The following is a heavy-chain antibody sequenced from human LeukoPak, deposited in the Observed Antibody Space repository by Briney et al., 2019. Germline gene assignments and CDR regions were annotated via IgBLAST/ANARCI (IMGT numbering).Heavy chain of an antibody. J-gene: IGHJ4*02. CDR1: GFTFSSYS. D-gene: IGHD3-22*01. Sequence: GGSLRLSCAASGFTFSSYSMNWVRQAPGKGLKWVSYISSSSSTIYYADSVKGRFTISRDNAKNSLYLQMNSLRAEDTAVYYCATDEHYDSSGLYWGGQGTLVTVSS. V-gene: IGHV3-48*04. CDR3: ATDEHYDSSGLYW. CDR2: ISSSSSTI.